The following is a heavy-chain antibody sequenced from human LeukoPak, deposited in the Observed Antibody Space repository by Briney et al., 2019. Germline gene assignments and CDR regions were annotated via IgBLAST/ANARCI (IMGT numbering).Heavy chain of an antibody. CDR2: ISHSGST. CDR3: ARRVVLGAFDI. CDR1: GGSLSGSY. Sequence: PSETLSLTCGVYGGSLSGSYWSWIRQPPGKGLEWIGQISHSGSTNYNPSLKSRVTISVDTSKNQFSLKLSSVTAADTAVYYCARRVVLGAFDIWGQGTMVTVSS. D-gene: IGHD2-15*01. V-gene: IGHV4-34*01. J-gene: IGHJ3*02.